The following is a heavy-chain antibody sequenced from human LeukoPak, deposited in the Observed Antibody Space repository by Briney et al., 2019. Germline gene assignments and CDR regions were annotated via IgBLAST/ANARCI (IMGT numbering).Heavy chain of an antibody. CDR3: TRDGGFSGFDFDY. CDR2: ITRSSVKM. D-gene: IGHD5-12*01. V-gene: IGHV3-48*04. J-gene: IGHJ4*02. Sequence: GGSLRLSCAASAFSFNIYSMNWVRQAPGKGLEWISYITRSSVKMYGDSVKGRFTISRDNDKKLVYLQMINLGVEDTAVYYCTRDGGFSGFDFDYWGQGVLVTVSS. CDR1: AFSFNIYS.